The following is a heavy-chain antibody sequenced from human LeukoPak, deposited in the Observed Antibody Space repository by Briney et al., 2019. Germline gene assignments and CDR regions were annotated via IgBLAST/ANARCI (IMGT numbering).Heavy chain of an antibody. V-gene: IGHV3-30*01. CDR1: GFTFSNYA. CDR2: VSYDGSNK. CDR3: ASDGGDSSGYYLDY. D-gene: IGHD3-22*01. Sequence: GGSLRLSCAASGFTFSNYAMHWVRQAPGKGLEWVAVVSYDGSNKYYADSVKGRFTISRDNSKNTLYLQMNSLRAEDTAVYYCASDGGDSSGYYLDYWGQGTLVTVSS. J-gene: IGHJ4*02.